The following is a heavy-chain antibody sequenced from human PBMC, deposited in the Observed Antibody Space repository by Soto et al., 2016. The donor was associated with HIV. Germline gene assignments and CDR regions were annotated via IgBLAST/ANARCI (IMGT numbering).Heavy chain of an antibody. CDR2: ISGSGGST. Sequence: EVQLLESGGGLVQPGGSLRLSCAASGFTFSSYAMSWVRQAPGKGLEWVSAISGSGGSTYYADSVKGRFTISRDNSKNTLYLQMNSLRAEDTAVYYCAKGDYYDSSGFIDYWAREPWSPSLQ. J-gene: IGHJ4*02. CDR1: GFTFSSYA. D-gene: IGHD3-22*01. CDR3: AKGDYYDSSGFIDY. V-gene: IGHV3-23*01.